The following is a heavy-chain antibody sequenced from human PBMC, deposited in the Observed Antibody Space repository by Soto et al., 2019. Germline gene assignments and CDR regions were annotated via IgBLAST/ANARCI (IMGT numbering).Heavy chain of an antibody. CDR1: GYTFTSYD. J-gene: IGHJ6*02. CDR2: MNPNSGNT. Sequence: QVQLVQSGAEVKKPGASVKVSCKASGYTFTSYDINWVRQATGQGLEWIGWMNPNSGNTGYAQKFKGRVTMTRNTSISTAYMELSSLRSEDTAVYYCASTGDYDYGMDVWGQGTTVTVSS. V-gene: IGHV1-8*01. CDR3: ASTGDYDYGMDV.